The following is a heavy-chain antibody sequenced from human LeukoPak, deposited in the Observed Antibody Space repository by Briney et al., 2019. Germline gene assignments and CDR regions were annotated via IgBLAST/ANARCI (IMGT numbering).Heavy chain of an antibody. CDR1: GDSVSSNSAA. CDR3: ARDNGPSTAVAGTGGNFDY. CDR2: TYYRSKWYN. J-gene: IGHJ4*02. D-gene: IGHD6-19*01. V-gene: IGHV6-1*01. Sequence: HSQTLSLTCAISGDSVSSNSAAWNWIRQSPSRGLEWLGRTYYRSKWYNDYAVSVKSRITINPDTSKNQFSLQLNSVTPEDTAVYYCARDNGPSTAVAGTGGNFDYWGQGTLVTVSS.